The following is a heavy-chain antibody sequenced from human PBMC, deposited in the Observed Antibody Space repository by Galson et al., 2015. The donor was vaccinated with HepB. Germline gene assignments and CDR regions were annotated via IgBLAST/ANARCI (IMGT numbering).Heavy chain of an antibody. CDR3: AKAKLRSSSWPYYYYYMDV. Sequence: SLRLSCAASGFTFSSYAMSWVRQAPGKGLEWVSAISGSGGSTYYADSVKGRFTISRDNSKNTLYLQMNSLRAEDTAVYYCAKAKLRSSSWPYYYYYMDVWGKGTTVTVSS. D-gene: IGHD6-13*01. J-gene: IGHJ6*03. CDR1: GFTFSSYA. CDR2: ISGSGGST. V-gene: IGHV3-23*01.